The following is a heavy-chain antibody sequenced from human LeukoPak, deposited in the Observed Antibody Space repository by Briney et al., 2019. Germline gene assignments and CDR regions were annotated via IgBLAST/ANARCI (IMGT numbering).Heavy chain of an antibody. V-gene: IGHV3-23*01. CDR1: GFTFDSYA. CDR3: AKRGIPTSAYYFDS. Sequence: GGSLRLSCAASGFTFDSYAMTWVRQAPGKGLEWVSYISSPGSSTFYADSVKGRFTISRDNYKNTLYLQMNSLRAEDTAVYYCAKRGIPTSAYYFDSWGQGTLITVSS. D-gene: IGHD2-2*01. CDR2: ISSPGSST. J-gene: IGHJ4*02.